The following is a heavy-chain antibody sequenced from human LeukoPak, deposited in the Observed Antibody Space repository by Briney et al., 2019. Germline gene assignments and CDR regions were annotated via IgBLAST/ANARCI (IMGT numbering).Heavy chain of an antibody. D-gene: IGHD2-2*01. CDR3: ARGPPAKPGTGYYYGMDV. Sequence: SETLSLTCAVYGGSFSGYYWSRIRQPPGKGLEWIGEINHSGSTNYNPSLKSRVTISVDMSKNQFSLKLSSVTAADTAVFYCARGPPAKPGTGYYYGMDVWGQGTTVTVSS. CDR1: GGSFSGYY. V-gene: IGHV4-34*01. J-gene: IGHJ6*02. CDR2: INHSGST.